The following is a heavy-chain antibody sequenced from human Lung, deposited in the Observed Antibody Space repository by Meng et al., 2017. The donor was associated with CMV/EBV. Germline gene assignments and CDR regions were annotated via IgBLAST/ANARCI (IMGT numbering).Heavy chain of an antibody. D-gene: IGHD3-3*02. Sequence: KVSCQVSDYILSKMPMHWVRPAPGKGLEWMGGFDFEHGEKIYAQKFQGRVTMTEDIFTDTAYMELTSLRFEDTAVYFCANSFMGGFDPWGQGTLVTVSS. V-gene: IGHV1-24*01. CDR2: FDFEHGEK. CDR1: DYILSKMP. CDR3: ANSFMGGFDP. J-gene: IGHJ5*02.